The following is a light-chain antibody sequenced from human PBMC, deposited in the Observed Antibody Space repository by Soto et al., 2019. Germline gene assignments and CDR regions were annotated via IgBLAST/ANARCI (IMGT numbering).Light chain of an antibody. CDR3: QQYSRSVPIT. CDR2: GAS. J-gene: IGKJ5*01. CDR1: QSITGNF. Sequence: EIVLTASPATLSLSEGASAPLSCRASQSITGNFLAWYQQKPGQAPRLLIFGASSRATGIPDRSSGTGSGTDFTLTISRLEPEDFAVYYCQQYSRSVPITFGKGTRLKI. V-gene: IGKV3-20*01.